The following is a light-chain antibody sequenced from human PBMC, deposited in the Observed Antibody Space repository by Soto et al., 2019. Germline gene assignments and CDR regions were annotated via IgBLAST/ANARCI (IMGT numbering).Light chain of an antibody. V-gene: IGKV1-9*01. CDR3: QQLNSYPIT. CDR1: QGITSY. J-gene: IGKJ5*01. Sequence: DIQLTQSPSFLSASVGDRVTITCRASQGITSYLAWYQQKPGKAPKLLIYAASTLQRGVPSRFSGSGSGTEFTLTIRSLQHEDFATYYCQQLNSYPITFGQGTRLEIK. CDR2: AAS.